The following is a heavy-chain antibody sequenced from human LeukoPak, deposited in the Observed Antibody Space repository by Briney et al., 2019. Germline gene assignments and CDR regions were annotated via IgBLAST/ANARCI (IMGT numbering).Heavy chain of an antibody. D-gene: IGHD3-10*01. V-gene: IGHV3-30*19. CDR2: VSYDGTSQ. Sequence: QPGGSLRLSCVASGFTLSSYGMNWVRQAPGKGLEWVAVVSYDGTSQYYGDSVKGRVTISRDNSKSTLYLQMNSLRVDDTSIYYCVRERIRGAFDIWGQGTMVTVSS. CDR3: VRERIRGAFDI. J-gene: IGHJ3*02. CDR1: GFTLSSYG.